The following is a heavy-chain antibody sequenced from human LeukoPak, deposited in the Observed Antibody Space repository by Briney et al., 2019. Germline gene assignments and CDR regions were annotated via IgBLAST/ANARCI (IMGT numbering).Heavy chain of an antibody. Sequence: GGSLRLSCAASGFTFSSYAMSWVRQAPGKGLEWVSVIYSGGSTYYADSVKGRFTISRHNSKNTLYLQMNSLRAEDTAVYYCALGYCSSTSCYPGRLDYWGQGTLVTVSS. CDR3: ALGYCSSTSCYPGRLDY. CDR1: GFTFSSYA. D-gene: IGHD2-2*01. CDR2: IYSGGST. V-gene: IGHV3-53*04. J-gene: IGHJ4*02.